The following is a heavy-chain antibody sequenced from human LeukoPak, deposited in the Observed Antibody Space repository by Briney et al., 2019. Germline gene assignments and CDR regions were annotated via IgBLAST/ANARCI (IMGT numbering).Heavy chain of an antibody. V-gene: IGHV3-7*01. D-gene: IGHD1-7*01. CDR2: IKQDGSEK. J-gene: IGHJ4*02. Sequence: GGSLRLSCAASGFTLNSYLMSWVRQAPGKGLEWVANIKQDGSEKYYVDPVKGRFTISRDNAKNSLYLQMNSLRAEDTAVYYCARDVELFWGQGTLVTVSS. CDR1: GFTLNSYL. CDR3: ARDVELF.